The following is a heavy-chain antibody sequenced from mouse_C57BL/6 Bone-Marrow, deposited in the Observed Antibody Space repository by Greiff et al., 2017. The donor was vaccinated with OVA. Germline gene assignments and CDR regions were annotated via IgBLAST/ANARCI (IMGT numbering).Heavy chain of an antibody. J-gene: IGHJ4*01. CDR3: VRHGNSDYAMDY. Sequence: EVQLVESGGGLVQPKGSLKLSCAASGFSFNTYAMNWVRQAPGKGLEWVARIRSKSNNYATYYADSVKDRFTISRDDSESMLYLQMNNLKTEDTAMYYCVRHGNSDYAMDYWGQGTSVTVSS. D-gene: IGHD2-1*01. V-gene: IGHV10-1*01. CDR2: IRSKSNNYAT. CDR1: GFSFNTYA.